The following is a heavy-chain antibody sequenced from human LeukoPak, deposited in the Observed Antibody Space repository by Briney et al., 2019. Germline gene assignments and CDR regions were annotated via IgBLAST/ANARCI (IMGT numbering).Heavy chain of an antibody. Sequence: SETLSLTCTVSGGSISSSGYYWGWIRQPPGKGLEWIGIIYYSGNTYYNASLKSQVSISIDTSKNRFSLKLTSVTAADTAVYYCARQTGSGLFILPGGQGTLVTVSS. V-gene: IGHV4-39*01. CDR3: ARQTGSGLFILP. CDR1: GGSISSSGYY. CDR2: IYYSGNT. D-gene: IGHD3/OR15-3a*01. J-gene: IGHJ4*02.